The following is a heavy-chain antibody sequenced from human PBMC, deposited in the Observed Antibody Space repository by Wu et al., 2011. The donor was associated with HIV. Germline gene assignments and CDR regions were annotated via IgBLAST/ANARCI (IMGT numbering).Heavy chain of an antibody. V-gene: IGHV1-69*01. D-gene: IGHD3-22*01. CDR1: GYTFTGYY. CDR3: ASGGXKVYDSNH. CDR2: IIPIFGTA. Sequence: QVQLVQSGAEVKKPGASVKVSCKASGYTFTGYYVHWVRQAPGQGLEWMGGIIPIFGTANYAQKFQGRVTITTDESTSTAYMELSSLRSEDTAVYYCASGGXKVYDSNHWGQGTLVTVSS. J-gene: IGHJ5*02.